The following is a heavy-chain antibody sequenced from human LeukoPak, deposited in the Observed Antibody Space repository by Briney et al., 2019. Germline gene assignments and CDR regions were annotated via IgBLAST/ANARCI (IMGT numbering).Heavy chain of an antibody. D-gene: IGHD5-24*01. CDR3: ARDQRDGYNYPDY. V-gene: IGHV3-48*04. Sequence: QSGGSLRLSCAASGFTVSSNYMSWVRQTPGKGLEWVSYISSSSSIIYYADSVKGRFTISRDNAKNSLYLQMNSLRAEDTAVYYCARDQRDGYNYPDYWGQGTLVTVSS. J-gene: IGHJ4*02. CDR1: GFTVSSNY. CDR2: ISSSSSII.